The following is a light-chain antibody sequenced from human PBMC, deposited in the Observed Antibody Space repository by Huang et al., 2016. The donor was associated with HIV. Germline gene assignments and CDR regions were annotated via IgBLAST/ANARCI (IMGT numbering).Light chain of an antibody. Sequence: EIVLTQSPATLSLSPGERATLSCRASQSVSSYLAWYQQKPGQAPRLLIYDAYNRATGIPDRCSGSGSGTDFTLTISGLEPEDFAVYYCQQRSNWPPAFGQGTRLEIK. V-gene: IGKV3-11*01. CDR1: QSVSSY. CDR2: DAY. J-gene: IGKJ5*01. CDR3: QQRSNWPPA.